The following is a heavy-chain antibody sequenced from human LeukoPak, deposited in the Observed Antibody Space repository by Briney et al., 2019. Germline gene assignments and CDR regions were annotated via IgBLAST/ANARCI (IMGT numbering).Heavy chain of an antibody. V-gene: IGHV4-34*01. CDR2: INHSGST. CDR3: AREVRTGDLDY. Sequence: SETLSLTCAVYGGSFSGYYWSWIRQPPGKGLEWIGEINHSGSTNYNPSLKSRVTISVDTSKNQFSLKLSSVTAADTAVYYCAREVRTGDLDYWGQGTLVTVSS. D-gene: IGHD7-27*01. CDR1: GGSFSGYY. J-gene: IGHJ4*02.